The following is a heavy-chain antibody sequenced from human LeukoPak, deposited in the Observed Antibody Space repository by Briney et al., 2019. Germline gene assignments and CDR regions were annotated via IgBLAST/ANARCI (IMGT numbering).Heavy chain of an antibody. CDR2: IIPIFGTA. D-gene: IGHD2-2*01. CDR3: ARGLSSTSRGYFQH. J-gene: IGHJ1*01. V-gene: IGHV1-69*01. CDR1: GGTFSSYA. Sequence: GASVKVSCKASGGTFSSYAISWVRQAPGQGLEWMGGIIPIFGTANYAQKFQGRVTITADESTSTAYMELSSLRSEDTAVYYCARGLSSTSRGYFQHWGQGTLVTVSS.